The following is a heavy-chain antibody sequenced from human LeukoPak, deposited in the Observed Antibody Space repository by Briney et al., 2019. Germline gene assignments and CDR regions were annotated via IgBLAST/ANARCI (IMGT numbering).Heavy chain of an antibody. CDR2: IIPIFGTA. D-gene: IGHD4-11*01. V-gene: IGHV1-69*05. CDR1: GGTFSSYA. Sequence: PVKVSCKASGGTFSSYAISWVRQAPGQGLEWMGRIIPIFGTANYAQKFQGRVTITTDESTSTAYMELSSLRSEDTAVYYCARDGDYNGAFDIWGQGTMVTVSS. J-gene: IGHJ3*02. CDR3: ARDGDYNGAFDI.